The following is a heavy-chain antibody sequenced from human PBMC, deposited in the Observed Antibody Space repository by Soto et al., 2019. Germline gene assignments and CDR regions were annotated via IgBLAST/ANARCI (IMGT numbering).Heavy chain of an antibody. J-gene: IGHJ3*02. CDR1: GYTFTSYY. V-gene: IGHV1-46*03. D-gene: IGHD3-16*01. Sequence: ASVKVSCKASGYTFTSYYMHWVRQAPGQGLEWMGIINPSGGSTSYAQKFQGRVTMTRDTSTSTVYMELSSLRSEDTAVYYCARVTFLQMGMAGAFDIWGQGTMVTVSS. CDR3: ARVTFLQMGMAGAFDI. CDR2: INPSGGST.